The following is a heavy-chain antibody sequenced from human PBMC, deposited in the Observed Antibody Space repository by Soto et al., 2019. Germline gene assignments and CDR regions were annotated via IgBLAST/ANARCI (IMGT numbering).Heavy chain of an antibody. V-gene: IGHV4-30-4*01. CDR3: ARVDSSSWYPEYFQH. CDR2: IYYSGST. CDR1: GGSISSGDYY. Sequence: NLSETLSLTCTVSGGSISSGDYYWSWIRQPPGKGLEWIGYIYYSGSTYYNPSLKSRVTISVDTSKNQFSLKLSSVTAADTAVYYCARVDSSSWYPEYFQHWGQGTLVTVSS. J-gene: IGHJ1*01. D-gene: IGHD6-13*01.